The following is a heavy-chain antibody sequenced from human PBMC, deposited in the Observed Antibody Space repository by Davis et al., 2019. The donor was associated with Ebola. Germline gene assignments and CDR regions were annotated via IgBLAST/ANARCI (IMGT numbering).Heavy chain of an antibody. CDR3: AGGPKRWLQLGY. J-gene: IGHJ4*02. CDR2: ISSSGSTI. V-gene: IGHV3-11*01. Sequence: GESLKISCAASGFTFSDYYMSWIRQAPGKGLEWVSYISSSGSTIYYADSVKGRFTISRHNSKNTLYLQMNSLRAEDTAVYYCAGGPKRWLQLGYWGQGTLVTVSS. CDR1: GFTFSDYY. D-gene: IGHD5-24*01.